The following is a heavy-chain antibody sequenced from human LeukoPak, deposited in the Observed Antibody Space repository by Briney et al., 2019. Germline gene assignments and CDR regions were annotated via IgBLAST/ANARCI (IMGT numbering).Heavy chain of an antibody. CDR3: ARDSRYYDILTGLPYYYGMDV. Sequence: NPSETLSLTCTVSGGSISSYYWSWIRQPPGKGLEWIGYIYYSGSTNYNPSLKSRVTISVDTSKNQFSLKLSSVTAADTAVYYCARDSRYYDILTGLPYYYGMDVWGQGTTATVSS. CDR2: IYYSGST. J-gene: IGHJ6*02. CDR1: GGSISSYY. V-gene: IGHV4-59*01. D-gene: IGHD3-9*01.